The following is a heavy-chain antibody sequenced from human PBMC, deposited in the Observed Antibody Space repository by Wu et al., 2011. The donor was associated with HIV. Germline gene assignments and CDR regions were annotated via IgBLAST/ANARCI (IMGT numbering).Heavy chain of an antibody. V-gene: IGHV1-69*05. Sequence: QVQLVQSGAEVKKPGSSVKVSCKASGGTFSSYAISWVRQAPGQGLEWMGGIIPIFGTANYAQKFQGRVTITTDESTSTAYMELSSLRSEDTAVYYCARDREDIVVVVAATRKDYYYGMDVWGQGTTVTVSS. D-gene: IGHD2-15*01. J-gene: IGHJ6*02. CDR1: GGTFSSYA. CDR2: IIPIFGTA. CDR3: ARDREDIVVVVAATRKDYYYGMDV.